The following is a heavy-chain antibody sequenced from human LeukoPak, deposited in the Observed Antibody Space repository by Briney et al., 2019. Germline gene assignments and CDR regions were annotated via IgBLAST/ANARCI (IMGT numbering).Heavy chain of an antibody. Sequence: GGSLTLSCATSGFTFSSYAVSWVSQAPGKGLEWVSTITVSGDNTHYADSVKGRFTISRDNSKNTLYLQMNSLRAEDTAVYYCAKRHYSSGFYGFDVWGQGTTVTVSS. CDR3: AKRHYSSGFYGFDV. J-gene: IGHJ6*02. V-gene: IGHV3-23*01. CDR2: ITVSGDNT. CDR1: GFTFSSYA. D-gene: IGHD6-19*01.